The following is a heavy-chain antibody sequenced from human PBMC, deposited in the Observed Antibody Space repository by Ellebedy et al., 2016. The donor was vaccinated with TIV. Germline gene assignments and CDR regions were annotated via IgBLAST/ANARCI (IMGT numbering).Heavy chain of an antibody. CDR3: ARDPVGVGPAFDV. V-gene: IGHV3-23*01. Sequence: PGGSLRLSCAASGLTFSSHAMSWVRQAPGKGLEWVSSIHESVGNTYYADSVKGRFTISRDNSKDTLFLQMNSLRAEDTAIYFCARDPVGVGPAFDVWGQGTMVTVSS. CDR1: GLTFSSHA. D-gene: IGHD4-23*01. J-gene: IGHJ3*01. CDR2: IHESVGNT.